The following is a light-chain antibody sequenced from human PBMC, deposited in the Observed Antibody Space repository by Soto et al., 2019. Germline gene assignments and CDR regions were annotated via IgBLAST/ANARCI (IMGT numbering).Light chain of an antibody. Sequence: QSALTQPASVSGSPGQSITISCTGTSSDVGGYNYVSWYQQHPGKAPKLMIYEVSNRPSGVSNRFSGSKSGNTASLTISGLQAEDEADYHCSSYTSSSPWVFGGGTKVTVL. CDR3: SSYTSSSPWV. J-gene: IGLJ3*02. CDR2: EVS. CDR1: SSDVGGYNY. V-gene: IGLV2-14*01.